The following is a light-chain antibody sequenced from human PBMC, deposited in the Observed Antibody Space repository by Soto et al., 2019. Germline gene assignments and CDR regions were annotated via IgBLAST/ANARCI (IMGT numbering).Light chain of an antibody. CDR1: SSDVGDYNY. V-gene: IGLV2-14*01. J-gene: IGLJ2*01. CDR3: SSYTSNSIVV. Sequence: QSALTQPASVSGSPGQSITISCTGTSSDVGDYNYVSWYQQRPGKAPKLMIYEVSHRLSGVSNRFSGSKSGYTASLTISGLQDEDEADYYCSSYTSNSIVVFGGGTKVTVL. CDR2: EVS.